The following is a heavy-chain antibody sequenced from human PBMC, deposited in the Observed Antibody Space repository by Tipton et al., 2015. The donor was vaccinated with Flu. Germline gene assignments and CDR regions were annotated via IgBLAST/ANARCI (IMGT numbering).Heavy chain of an antibody. V-gene: IGHV3-21*01. CDR1: GFTFNTYT. CDR3: TRSLDY. CDR2: ISSSSSYI. Sequence: SLRLSCAASGFTFNTYTMNWVRQAPGKGLEWVSSISSSSSYIYYADSVNGRLTISRDNAKNSLYLQISTLRAEDTAVYYCTRSLDYWGQGTLVTVSS. D-gene: IGHD6-19*01. J-gene: IGHJ4*02.